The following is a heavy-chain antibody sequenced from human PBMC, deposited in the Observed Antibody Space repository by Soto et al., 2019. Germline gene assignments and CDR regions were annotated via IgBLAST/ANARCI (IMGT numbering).Heavy chain of an antibody. J-gene: IGHJ6*02. CDR1: GSTFTSYG. CDR3: SRDLKWLRHTPPYYYYYRRDG. D-gene: IGHD5-12*01. CDR2: ISAYNGNT. Sequence: ASVKVSCKASGSTFTSYGISWVRQAPVQGLEWMGWISAYNGNTNYAQKLQGRVTMTTDTSTSTAYMELRSLRSDDTAVYYCSRDLKWLRHTPPYYYYYRRDGRGQGTTGTVSS. V-gene: IGHV1-18*04.